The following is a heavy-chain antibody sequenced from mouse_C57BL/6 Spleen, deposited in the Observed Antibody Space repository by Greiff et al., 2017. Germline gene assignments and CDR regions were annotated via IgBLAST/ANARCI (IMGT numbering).Heavy chain of an antibody. D-gene: IGHD1-1*01. V-gene: IGHV3-6*01. CDR1: GYSITSGYY. J-gene: IGHJ2*01. CDR2: ISYDGSN. Sequence: DVQLQESGPGLVKPSQSLSLTCSVTGYSITSGYYWNWIRQFPGNKLEWLGYISYDGSNNYNPSLKNRISITRDPSKHQFFLKLNSVTTEDTATYYCARASSVKVDYWGQGTTRTVSS. CDR3: ARASSVKVDY.